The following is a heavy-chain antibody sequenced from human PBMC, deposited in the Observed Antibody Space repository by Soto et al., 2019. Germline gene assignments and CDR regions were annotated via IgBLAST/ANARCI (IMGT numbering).Heavy chain of an antibody. V-gene: IGHV3-23*01. CDR1: GFTFSSYA. D-gene: IGHD3-22*01. CDR2: ISGSGGST. CDR3: AKYGLNYYDSSGYPTLFDY. J-gene: IGHJ4*02. Sequence: GGSLRLSCAASGFTFSSYAMSWVRQAPGKGLEWVSAISGSGGSTYYADSVKGRFTISRDNSKNTLYLQMNSLRAEDTAVYYCAKYGLNYYDSSGYPTLFDYWGQGTLVTSPQ.